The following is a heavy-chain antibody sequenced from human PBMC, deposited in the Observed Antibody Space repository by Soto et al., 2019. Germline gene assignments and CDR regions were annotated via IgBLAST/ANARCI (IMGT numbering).Heavy chain of an antibody. CDR1: GFSFGSYE. CDR3: ARGRRCFDS. J-gene: IGHJ4*02. V-gene: IGHV3-48*03. Sequence: GGSLRLSCAASGFSFGSYEMNWVRQAPGKGLQWVSYISSSGSAIYYADSVKGRFIISRDNAKNSLYLQMDSLRAEDTALYYCARGRRCFDSWGQGTLVTVSS. CDR2: ISSSGSAI.